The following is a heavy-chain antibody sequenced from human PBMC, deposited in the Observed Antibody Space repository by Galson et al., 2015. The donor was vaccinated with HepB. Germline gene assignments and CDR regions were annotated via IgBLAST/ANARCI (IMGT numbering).Heavy chain of an antibody. J-gene: IGHJ4*02. CDR1: GFTFTTYW. V-gene: IGHV5-51*03. Sequence: QSGAEVKKSGESLRISCKASGFTFTTYWIGWVRQMPGKGLEWMGVIYPGDSDTRYSPSFQGQVTISADKSTSTAYLQWNSLKASDTAMYYCARPHYYGSGSYYNSPKYYFDYWGQGTLVTVSS. CDR2: IYPGDSDT. CDR3: ARPHYYGSGSYYNSPKYYFDY. D-gene: IGHD3-10*01.